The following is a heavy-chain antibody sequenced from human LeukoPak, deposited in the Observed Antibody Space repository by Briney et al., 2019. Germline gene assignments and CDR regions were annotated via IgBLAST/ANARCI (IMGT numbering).Heavy chain of an antibody. CDR2: ISSSSSTI. CDR1: GFTFSSYS. CDR3: ARDGAPTYYDILTGNYMDV. D-gene: IGHD3-9*01. V-gene: IGHV3-48*01. J-gene: IGHJ6*03. Sequence: PGGSLRLSCAASGFTFSSYSMNWVRQAPGKGLEWVSYISSSSSTIYYADSVKGRFTISRDNAKNSLYLQMNSLRAEDTAVYYCARDGAPTYYDILTGNYMDVWGKGTTVTISS.